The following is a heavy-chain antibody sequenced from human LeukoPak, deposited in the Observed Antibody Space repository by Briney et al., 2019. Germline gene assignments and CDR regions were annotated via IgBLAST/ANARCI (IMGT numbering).Heavy chain of an antibody. CDR3: ARGRAAAGQRWFDP. CDR1: GGSFSGYY. J-gene: IGHJ5*02. V-gene: IGHV4-34*01. D-gene: IGHD6-13*01. Sequence: SETPSLTCAVYGGSFSGYYWSWIRQPPGRGLEWIGEINHSGSTNYNPSLKSRVTISVDTSKNQFSLKLSSVTAADTAVHYCARGRAAAGQRWFDPWGQGTLVTVSS. CDR2: INHSGST.